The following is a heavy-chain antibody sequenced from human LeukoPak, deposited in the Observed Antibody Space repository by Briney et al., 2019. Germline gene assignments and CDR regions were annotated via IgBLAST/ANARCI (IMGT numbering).Heavy chain of an antibody. V-gene: IGHV4-39*07. CDR3: ARSYDSSGYPPGDFDY. D-gene: IGHD3-22*01. CDR2: IYYSGST. J-gene: IGHJ4*02. CDR1: GGSISSSSYY. Sequence: LETLSLSCSVSGGSISSSSYYWSWIRQPPGKGLEWIGSIYYSGSTSSNPSLKSRVTISVDTSKNQFSLKLSSVTAADTAVYYCARSYDSSGYPPGDFDYWGQGTLVTVSS.